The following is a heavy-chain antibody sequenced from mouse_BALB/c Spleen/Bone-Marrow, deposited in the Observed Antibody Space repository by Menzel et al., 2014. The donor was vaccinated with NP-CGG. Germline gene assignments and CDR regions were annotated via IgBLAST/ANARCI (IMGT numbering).Heavy chain of an antibody. CDR2: INPSSGYT. CDR1: GYTFTSYT. CDR3: ARGTARAMMDY. Sequence: QVQLQQSGAELARPGASVKMSCKASGYTFTSYTMHWVKQRPGQGLEWIGYINPSSGYTNYNQKFRDKATLTADKSSSTAYMQLSSLTSEDSAVYYCARGTARAMMDYWGQGTSVTVSS. D-gene: IGHD3-2*01. V-gene: IGHV1-4*01. J-gene: IGHJ4*01.